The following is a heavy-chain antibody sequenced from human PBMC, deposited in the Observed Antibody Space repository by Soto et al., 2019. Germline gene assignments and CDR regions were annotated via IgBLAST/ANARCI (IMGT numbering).Heavy chain of an antibody. Sequence: ASVKVSCKASGYTFTGYYMHWVRQAPGQGLEWMGWINPNSGGTNYAQKFQGWVTMTRDTSISTAYMELSRLRSDDTAVYYCARVPFSYDSSGHRWAFDIWGQGTMVTVSS. V-gene: IGHV1-2*04. CDR3: ARVPFSYDSSGHRWAFDI. CDR1: GYTFTGYY. D-gene: IGHD3-22*01. CDR2: INPNSGGT. J-gene: IGHJ3*02.